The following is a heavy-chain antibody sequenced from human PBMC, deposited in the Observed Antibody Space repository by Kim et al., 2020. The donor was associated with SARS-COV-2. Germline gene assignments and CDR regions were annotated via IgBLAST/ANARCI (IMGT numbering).Heavy chain of an antibody. Sequence: GGSLRLSCAASGFTFSSYIMNWVRQAPGKGLEWVSYISSGSSTIYYADSVKGRFTISRDNAKNSLYLQMNSLRAEDTAVYHCAREGGAEIDYWGQGTLVTVSS. V-gene: IGHV3-48*04. D-gene: IGHD1-26*01. CDR2: ISSGSSTI. CDR1: GFTFSSYI. CDR3: AREGGAEIDY. J-gene: IGHJ4*02.